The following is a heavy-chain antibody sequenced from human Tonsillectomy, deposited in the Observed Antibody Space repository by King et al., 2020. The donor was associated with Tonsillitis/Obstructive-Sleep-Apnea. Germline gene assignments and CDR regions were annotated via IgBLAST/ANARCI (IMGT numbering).Heavy chain of an antibody. Sequence: VQLVESGGGVVQPGRSLRLSCAASGFTFSSYAMHWVRQAPGKGLEWVAVISYDGSNKYYADSVKGRFTISRDNSKNTLYLQMNSLRAEDTAVYYCARDGESYYVHCFDYWGQGTLVTVSS. CDR1: GFTFSSYA. CDR2: ISYDGSNK. D-gene: IGHD1-26*01. J-gene: IGHJ4*02. V-gene: IGHV3-30*04. CDR3: ARDGESYYVHCFDY.